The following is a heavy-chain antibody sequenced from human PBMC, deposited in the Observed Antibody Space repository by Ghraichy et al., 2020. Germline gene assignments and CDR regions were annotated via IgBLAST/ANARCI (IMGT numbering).Heavy chain of an antibody. Sequence: LSLTCTVSGGSISSGGYYWSWIRQHPGKGLEWIGYIYYSGSTYYNPSLKSRVTISVDTSKNQFSLKLSSVTAADTAVYYCARDQTSYGDYFDYWGQGTLVTVSS. D-gene: IGHD4-17*01. CDR1: GGSISSGGYY. V-gene: IGHV4-31*03. CDR3: ARDQTSYGDYFDY. CDR2: IYYSGST. J-gene: IGHJ4*02.